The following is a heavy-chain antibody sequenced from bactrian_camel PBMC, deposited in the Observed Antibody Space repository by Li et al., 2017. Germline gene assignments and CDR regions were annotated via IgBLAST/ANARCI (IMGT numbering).Heavy chain of an antibody. J-gene: IGHJ4*01. Sequence: VQLVESGGGSVQAGGSLKLSCTYSKYTFRRCAMGWYRQAPGKERELVASLKTDGTTKYADSVKGRFIISHDNAKNTLYLQMNSLKIEDTAVYYCALGSSRQATMTARGKGTQVTVS. CDR2: LKTDGTT. D-gene: IGHD3*01. CDR1: KYTFRRCA. V-gene: IGHV3S55*01.